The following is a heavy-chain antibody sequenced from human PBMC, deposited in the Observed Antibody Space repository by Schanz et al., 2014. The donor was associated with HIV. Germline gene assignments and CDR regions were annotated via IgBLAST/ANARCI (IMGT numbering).Heavy chain of an antibody. V-gene: IGHV4-34*01. Sequence: QVQVQQWGAGLLKPSETLTLTCLVHGGSFNGHYWTWIRQPPGKGLEWIGDLYESGGTDYSPSFRSRVTLFWCGSYPPLSLFVFSLIFSSPAVYYCASGTDDFPPDSWGHGAQVIVSS. D-gene: IGHD1-1*01. CDR2: LYESGGT. J-gene: IGHJ5*01. CDR3: ASGTDDFPPDS. CDR1: GGSFNGHY.